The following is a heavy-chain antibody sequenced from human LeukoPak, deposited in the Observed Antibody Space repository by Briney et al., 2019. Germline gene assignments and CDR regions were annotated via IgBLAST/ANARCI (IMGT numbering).Heavy chain of an antibody. D-gene: IGHD3-3*01. J-gene: IGHJ5*02. CDR1: GGSISSYY. CDR2: IYYSGST. CDR3: ARDLGRDFWSGYYTENWFDP. V-gene: IGHV4-59*01. Sequence: SETLSLTCTVSGGSISSYYWSWIRQPPGKGLEWIGYIYYSGSTNYNPSLKSRVTISVDTSKNQFSLKLSSVTAADTAVYYCARDLGRDFWSGYYTENWFDPWGRGTLVTVSS.